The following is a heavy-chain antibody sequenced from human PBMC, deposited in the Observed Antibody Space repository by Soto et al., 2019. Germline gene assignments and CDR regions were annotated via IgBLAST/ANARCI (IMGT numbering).Heavy chain of an antibody. D-gene: IGHD2-21*02. V-gene: IGHV1-69*05. J-gene: IGHJ4*03. CDR1: GGTFSSYA. Sequence: SVKVSCKASGGTFSSYAISWVRQAPGQGLEWMGWIIPNYGKANYAQKLQGRVTMTTDESTSTAYMELSSLRSEDTAVYYCARADSYECGGDCYPGGYAFDNWGQGTLVTVSS. CDR3: ARADSYECGGDCYPGGYAFDN. CDR2: IIPNYGKA.